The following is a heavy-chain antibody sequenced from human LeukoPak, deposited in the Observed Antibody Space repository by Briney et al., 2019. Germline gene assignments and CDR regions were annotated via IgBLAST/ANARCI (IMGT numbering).Heavy chain of an antibody. D-gene: IGHD3-10*02. J-gene: IGHJ3*02. V-gene: IGHV3-21*01. Sequence: GGSLRLSCAASGITFSSYSMNWVRQAPGKGLEWVSSISSSSSYIYYADSVKGRFTISRDNSKDTLYLQMNSLRAEDTAVYYCAKDSMFGALDIWGQGTMVTVSS. CDR1: GITFSSYS. CDR2: ISSSSSYI. CDR3: AKDSMFGALDI.